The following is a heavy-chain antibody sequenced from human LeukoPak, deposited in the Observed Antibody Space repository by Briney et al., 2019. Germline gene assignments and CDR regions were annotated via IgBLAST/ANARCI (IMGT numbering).Heavy chain of an antibody. CDR1: GGSISNYF. Sequence: ETLSLTCTVSGGSISNYFWNWIRQSPGKRLEWIGFVYNGGSTNYNPSLKSRVTMSVDTSKNQFSLKMSYVTAADTAMYYCARERSGSYYRWYFDLWGRGTLVTVSS. D-gene: IGHD1-26*01. J-gene: IGHJ2*01. V-gene: IGHV4-59*01. CDR3: ARERSGSYYRWYFDL. CDR2: VYNGGST.